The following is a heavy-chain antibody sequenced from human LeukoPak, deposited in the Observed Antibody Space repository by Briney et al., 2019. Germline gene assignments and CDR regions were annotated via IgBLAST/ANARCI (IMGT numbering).Heavy chain of an antibody. CDR2: IYYSGST. J-gene: IGHJ4*02. D-gene: IGHD3-10*01. Sequence: SETLSLTCTVSGGSISSRSYYWGWIRQPPGKGLEWIGSIYYSGSTYYNPSLKSRVTISVDTSKNQFSLKLSSVTAADTAVYYCARLYRNMVWGVINPYFDYWGQGTLVTVSS. CDR1: GGSISSRSYY. CDR3: ARLYRNMVWGVINPYFDY. V-gene: IGHV4-39*01.